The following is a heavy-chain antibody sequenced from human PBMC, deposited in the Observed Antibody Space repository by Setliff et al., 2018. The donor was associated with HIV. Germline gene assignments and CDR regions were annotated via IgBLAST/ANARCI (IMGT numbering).Heavy chain of an antibody. J-gene: IGHJ2*01. CDR1: GGSFSDHN. Sequence: SETLSLTCAVYGGSFSDHNWAWIRQSPGKGLEWIGEINHSGSTNYNMSLWSRVTISLDASEDQFSLKLTSVTVADTAVYSCAREGSERFFDLWGRGTLVTVSS. CDR2: INHSGST. CDR3: AREGSERFFDL. V-gene: IGHV4-34*01.